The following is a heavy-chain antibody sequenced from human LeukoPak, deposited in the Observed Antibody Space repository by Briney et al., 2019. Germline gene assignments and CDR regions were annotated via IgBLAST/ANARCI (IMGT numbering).Heavy chain of an antibody. Sequence: SETLSLTCAVYGGSFSGYYWSWIRQPPGKGLEWIGEINHSGSTNYNPSLKSRVTISVDTSKNQFSLKLSSVTAADTAVYYCARGDGISDAFDIWDQGTMVTVSS. V-gene: IGHV4-34*01. J-gene: IGHJ3*02. D-gene: IGHD3-3*02. CDR3: ARGDGISDAFDI. CDR1: GGSFSGYY. CDR2: INHSGST.